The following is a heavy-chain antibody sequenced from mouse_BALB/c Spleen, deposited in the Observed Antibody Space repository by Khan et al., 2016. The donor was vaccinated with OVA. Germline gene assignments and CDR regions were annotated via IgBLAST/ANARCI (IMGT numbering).Heavy chain of an antibody. CDR1: GYSITSDYA. CDR2: IKYSGST. Sequence: EVQLQESGPGLVKPSQSLSLTCTVTGYSITSDYAWNWIRQFPGNQLEWMGYIKYSGSTSYNPSLKSRISITRDKSKNPFFLQLKSVTTEDTATYYGARSGTISTVVVTDFDYWGQGTTRTVSS. D-gene: IGHD1-1*01. J-gene: IGHJ2*01. CDR3: ARSGTISTVVVTDFDY. V-gene: IGHV3-2*02.